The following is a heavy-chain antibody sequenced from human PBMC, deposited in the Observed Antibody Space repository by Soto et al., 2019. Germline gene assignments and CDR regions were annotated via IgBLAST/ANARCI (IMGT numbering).Heavy chain of an antibody. CDR1: GGSISSGDYY. CDR3: ARGERGGYGDYYFDY. CDR2: IYYSGST. D-gene: IGHD4-17*01. Sequence: PSETLSLTCTVSGGSISSGDYYWSWIRQPPGKGLEWVGYIYYSGSTYYNPSLKSRVTISVDTSKNQFSLKLSSVTAADTAGYYCARGERGGYGDYYFDYWGQGTLVTVSS. V-gene: IGHV4-30-4*01. J-gene: IGHJ4*02.